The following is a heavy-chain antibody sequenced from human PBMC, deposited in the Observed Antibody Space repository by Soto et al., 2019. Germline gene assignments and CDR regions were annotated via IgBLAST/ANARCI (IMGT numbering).Heavy chain of an antibody. V-gene: IGHV3-30-3*01. CDR1: GFTFSSYA. D-gene: IGHD3-16*01. CDR3: AISRGGAFDI. Sequence: QVQLVESGGGVVQPGRPLRLSCAASGFTFSSYAMHWVRQAPGKGLEWVAVISYDGSNKYYADSVKGRFTISRDNSKNTLYLQMNSLRAEDTAVYYCAISRGGAFDIWGQGTMVTVSS. J-gene: IGHJ3*02. CDR2: ISYDGSNK.